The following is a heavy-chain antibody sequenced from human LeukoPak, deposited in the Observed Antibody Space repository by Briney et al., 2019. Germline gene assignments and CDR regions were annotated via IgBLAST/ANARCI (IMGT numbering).Heavy chain of an antibody. CDR1: GGSISSGGYS. CDR3: ARVDRYDLYFDY. V-gene: IGHV4-30-4*07. J-gene: IGHJ4*02. D-gene: IGHD3-3*01. Sequence: KASQTLSLTCAASGGSISSGGYSWSWIRQPPGKGLEWIGYISYSGSTYYNPSLKSRVTISVDTSKNQFSLKLRSVTAADTAVYYCARVDRYDLYFDYWGQGTLVTVSS. CDR2: ISYSGST.